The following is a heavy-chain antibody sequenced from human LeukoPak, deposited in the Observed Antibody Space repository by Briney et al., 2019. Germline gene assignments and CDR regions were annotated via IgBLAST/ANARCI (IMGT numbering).Heavy chain of an antibody. J-gene: IGHJ5*02. CDR3: AKEHSGSYPDPNRENWFDP. Sequence: GGSLRLSCAASGFTLGSYAMSWVRQAPGKGLEWVSSISGLDGTTFYAVSVKGRFTISRDGSKNTLYLQMNSLRAEDTAVYYCAKEHSGSYPDPNRENWFDPWGQGTLVTVSS. CDR1: GFTLGSYA. CDR2: ISGLDGTT. V-gene: IGHV3-23*01. D-gene: IGHD3-10*01.